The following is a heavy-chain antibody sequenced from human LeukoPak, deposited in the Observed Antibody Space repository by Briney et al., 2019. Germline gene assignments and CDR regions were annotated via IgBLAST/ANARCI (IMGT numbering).Heavy chain of an antibody. V-gene: IGHV4-39*01. D-gene: IGHD3-9*01. Sequence: SETLSPTCTASGVFTSSSSYYGGWIRQPPGKGLEWIASIHYSGSTYYSPSLKSRVTISVDTSKSQFSLKMSSVIAADTAVYSWSSLLTYFDYWGQGTLVTVSS. J-gene: IGHJ4*02. CDR3: SSLLTYFDY. CDR1: GVFTSSSSYY. CDR2: IHYSGST.